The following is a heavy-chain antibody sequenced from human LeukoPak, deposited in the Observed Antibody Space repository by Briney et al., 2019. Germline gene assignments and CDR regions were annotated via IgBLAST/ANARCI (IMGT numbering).Heavy chain of an antibody. CDR1: GFTFSSYA. CDR2: ISYDGSNK. V-gene: IGHV3-30-3*01. D-gene: IGHD6-19*01. J-gene: IGHJ4*02. Sequence: GGSLRLSCAASGFTFSSYAMHWVRQAPGKGLEWVAVISYDGSNKYYADSVKGRFTISRDNSKNTLCLQMNSLRAEDTAVYYCARGSPPYGSSGWYGDYWGQGTLVTVSS. CDR3: ARGSPPYGSSGWYGDY.